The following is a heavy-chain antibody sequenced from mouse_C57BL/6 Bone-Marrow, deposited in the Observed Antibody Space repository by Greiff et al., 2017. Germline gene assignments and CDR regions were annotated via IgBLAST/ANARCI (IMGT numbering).Heavy chain of an antibody. D-gene: IGHD1-1*01. V-gene: IGHV1-54*01. CDR2: INPGSGGT. J-gene: IGHJ4*01. CDR1: GYAFTNYL. CDR3: ARHYYGSSYGYAMDY. Sequence: VQLQQSGAELVRPGTSVKVSCKASGYAFTNYLIEWVKQRPGQGLEWIGVINPGSGGTNYNEKFKGKATLTADKSSSTAYMQLSSLPSEDSAVYFCARHYYGSSYGYAMDYWGQGTSVTVSS.